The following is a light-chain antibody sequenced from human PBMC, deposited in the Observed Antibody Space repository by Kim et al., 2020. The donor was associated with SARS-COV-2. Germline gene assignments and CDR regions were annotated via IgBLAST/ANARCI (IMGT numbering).Light chain of an antibody. V-gene: IGLV3-1*01. CDR2: QDN. J-gene: IGLJ2*01. CDR1: KLGYKY. Sequence: SYELTQPPSVSVSPGQTASITCSGDKLGYKYACWYQQKPGQSPVLIIYQDNKRPSGIPERFSGSNSGNTATLTISGTQAMDEADYYCQAWDSSIVVFGGGTQLTVL. CDR3: QAWDSSIVV.